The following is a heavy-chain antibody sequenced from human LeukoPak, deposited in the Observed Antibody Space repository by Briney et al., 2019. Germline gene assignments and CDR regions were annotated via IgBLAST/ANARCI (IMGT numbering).Heavy chain of an antibody. D-gene: IGHD3-22*01. CDR2: IYSGGST. V-gene: IGHV3-53*01. Sequence: GGSLRLSCAASGFTVSSNYMSWVRQAPGKRLEWVSVIYSGGSTYYADSVKGRFTISRDNSKNTLYLQMNSLRAEDTAVYYCAREGQGNYYDSSGFLDYWGQGTLVTVSS. J-gene: IGHJ4*02. CDR3: AREGQGNYYDSSGFLDY. CDR1: GFTVSSNY.